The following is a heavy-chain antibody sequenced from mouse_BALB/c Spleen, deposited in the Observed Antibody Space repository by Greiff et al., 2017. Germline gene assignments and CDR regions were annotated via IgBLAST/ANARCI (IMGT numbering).Heavy chain of an antibody. Sequence: EVQLVESGGGLVKPGGSLKLSCAASGFTFSSYAMSWVRQTPEKRLEWVASISSGGSTYYPDSVKGRFTISRDNAKNNLYLQMSSLRSEDTALYYCARKDYDTGAWFAYWGQGTLVTVSA. CDR2: ISSGGST. D-gene: IGHD2-4*01. CDR3: ARKDYDTGAWFAY. CDR1: GFTFSSYA. V-gene: IGHV5-6-5*01. J-gene: IGHJ3*01.